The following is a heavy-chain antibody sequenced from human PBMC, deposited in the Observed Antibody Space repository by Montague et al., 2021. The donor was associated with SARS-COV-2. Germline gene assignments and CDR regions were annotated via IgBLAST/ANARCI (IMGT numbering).Heavy chain of an antibody. CDR1: GITFSNYD. V-gene: IGHV3-48*03. CDR2: ISTSAYTT. J-gene: IGHJ3*02. CDR3: TRDYRSIVGDGLDI. D-gene: IGHD3-16*02. Sequence: SLRLSCAASGITFSNYDTNWVRQAPGKGPEWISYISTSAYTTSYAGSVKGRFTISRDNGKNSLYLQMNSLRVEDTAVYYCTRDYRSIVGDGLDIWGQGTKVTVSS.